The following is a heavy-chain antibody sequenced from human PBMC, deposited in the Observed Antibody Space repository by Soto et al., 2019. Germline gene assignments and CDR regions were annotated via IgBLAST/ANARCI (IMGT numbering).Heavy chain of an antibody. CDR1: GGTFSSYT. CDR2: IIPILGIA. Sequence: QVQLVQSGAEVKKPGSSVKVSCKASGGTFSSYTISWLRQSPGQVLEWMGRIIPILGIADYAQKFQGRVTITADKSTSTAYLELSSRSSEATAVYYCASTLTPGYYGMDVWGQGTTVTVSS. V-gene: IGHV1-69*02. J-gene: IGHJ6*02. D-gene: IGHD3-10*01. CDR3: ASTLTPGYYGMDV.